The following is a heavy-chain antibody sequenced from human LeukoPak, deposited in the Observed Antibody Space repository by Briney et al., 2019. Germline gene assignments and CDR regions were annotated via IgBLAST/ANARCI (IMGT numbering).Heavy chain of an antibody. V-gene: IGHV3-23*01. Sequence: GGSLRLSCAASGSTFNNYAMTWVRQAPGKGLEWVSAISGSGGTTLYADSVKGRFTISRDNSKSTLYLQMNSLRAEDTAVYYCAKDQGIQLWLKYFQHWGQGTLVTVSS. D-gene: IGHD5-18*01. CDR1: GSTFNNYA. CDR3: AKDQGIQLWLKYFQH. J-gene: IGHJ1*01. CDR2: ISGSGGTT.